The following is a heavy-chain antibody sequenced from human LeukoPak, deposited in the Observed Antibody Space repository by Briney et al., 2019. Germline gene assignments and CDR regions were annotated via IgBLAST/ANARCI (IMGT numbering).Heavy chain of an antibody. CDR1: GSTFSSYA. CDR3: AKGVRSSTSCYYFDY. D-gene: IGHD2-2*01. V-gene: IGHV3-23*01. CDR2: ISGSGGST. J-gene: IGHJ4*02. Sequence: GGSLRLSCAASGSTFSSYAMSWVRQAPGKGLEWVSVISGSGGSTYYADSVKGRFTISRDNSKNTLYLQMNSLRAEDTAVYYCAKGVRSSTSCYYFDYWGQGTLVTVSS.